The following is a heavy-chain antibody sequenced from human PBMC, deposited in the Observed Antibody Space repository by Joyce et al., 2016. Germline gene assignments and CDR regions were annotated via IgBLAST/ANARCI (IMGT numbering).Heavy chain of an antibody. CDR3: ARSSYTNGIFDY. CDR1: GFPFSSYS. D-gene: IGHD2-8*01. Sequence: EVQLVESGGGLVKPGGSLRLSCAASGFPFSSYSMSWVRQAPGKGLECVSSLSSSSSCIKYTDSVKGRFTISRDNAKNSLYLQMNSLRVEDTAVYYCARSSYTNGIFDYWGQGTLVTVSS. V-gene: IGHV3-21*01. CDR2: LSSSSSCI. J-gene: IGHJ4*02.